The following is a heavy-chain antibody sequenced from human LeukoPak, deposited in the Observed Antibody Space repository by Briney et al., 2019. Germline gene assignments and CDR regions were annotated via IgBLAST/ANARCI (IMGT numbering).Heavy chain of an antibody. Sequence: ASVKVSCKASGYTFTSYDINWVRQATGQELEWMGWMNPNSGNTGYAQKFQGRVTMTRNTSISTAYMELSSLRSEDTAVYYCARVRYYYYGMDVWGQGTTVTVSS. J-gene: IGHJ6*02. CDR1: GYTFTSYD. CDR2: MNPNSGNT. CDR3: ARVRYYYYGMDV. V-gene: IGHV1-8*01.